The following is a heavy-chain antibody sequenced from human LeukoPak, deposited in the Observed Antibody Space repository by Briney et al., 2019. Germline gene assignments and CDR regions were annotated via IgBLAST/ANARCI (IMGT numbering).Heavy chain of an antibody. CDR3: AGGERPGLDY. CDR1: GGXISGYY. D-gene: IGHD1-14*01. CDR2: IYYSGHT. J-gene: IGHJ4*02. Sequence: SETLSLTCTVSGGXISGYYWSWIRQPPGKGLEWIGYIYYSGHTNYNPSLKSRVTISVDTSKNQFSLKLISVTAADTAVYYWAGGERPGLDYWGQGTLVTVSS. V-gene: IGHV4-59*01.